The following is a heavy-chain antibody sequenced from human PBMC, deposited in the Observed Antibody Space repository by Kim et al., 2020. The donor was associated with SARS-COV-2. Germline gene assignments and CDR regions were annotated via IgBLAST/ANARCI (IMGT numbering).Heavy chain of an antibody. CDR3: ARDRGRAAAGRKNWFDP. D-gene: IGHD6-13*01. V-gene: IGHV7-4-1*02. Sequence: ASVKVSCKASGYTFTSYAMNWVRQAPGQGLEWMGWINTNTGNPTYAQGFTGRFVFSLDTSVSTAYLQISSLKAEDTAVYYCARDRGRAAAGRKNWFDPWGQGTLVTVSS. CDR2: INTNTGNP. J-gene: IGHJ5*02. CDR1: GYTFTSYA.